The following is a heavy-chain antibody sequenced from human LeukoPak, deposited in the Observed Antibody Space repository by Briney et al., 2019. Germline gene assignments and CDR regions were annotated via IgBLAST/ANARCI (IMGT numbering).Heavy chain of an antibody. V-gene: IGHV3-23*01. CDR2: ISGSGGST. CDR1: GVTFSSYA. Sequence: TGGSLRLSCAASGVTFSSYAMSWVRQAPGKGLEWVSAISGSGGSTYYADSVKGRFTISRDNSRNTLYLQMNSLRAEDTAVYYCAKELNSEVGATAFDYWGQGTLVTVSS. D-gene: IGHD1-26*01. CDR3: AKELNSEVGATAFDY. J-gene: IGHJ4*02.